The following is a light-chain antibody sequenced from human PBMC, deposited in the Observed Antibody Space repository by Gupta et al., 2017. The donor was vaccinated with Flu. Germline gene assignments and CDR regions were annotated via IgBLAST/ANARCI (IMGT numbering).Light chain of an antibody. Sequence: QTARITCGGNNIGSKSVHWYQKRPGQAPVLVVYDDTDRPSGIPARFSGSNAGDTATLTIVRVEAGDEADYYCQVWDSSSDHPVVFGGGTSLAVL. J-gene: IGLJ2*01. V-gene: IGLV3-21*02. CDR2: DDT. CDR1: NIGSKS. CDR3: QVWDSSSDHPVV.